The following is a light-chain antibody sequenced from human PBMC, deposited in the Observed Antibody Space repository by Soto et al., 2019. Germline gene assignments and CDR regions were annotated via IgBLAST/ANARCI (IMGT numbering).Light chain of an antibody. CDR3: QQRSNWPPYT. V-gene: IGKV3-11*01. CDR2: DAS. Sequence: EIVLTQSPATLSLSPGDRATLSCRASQSVSSYLAWYQQKPGQAPRLLIYDASNRATGIPARFSGSGSGTAFPLTISSLEPEDVAVYYCQQRSNWPPYTFGQGTKLEIK. CDR1: QSVSSY. J-gene: IGKJ2*01.